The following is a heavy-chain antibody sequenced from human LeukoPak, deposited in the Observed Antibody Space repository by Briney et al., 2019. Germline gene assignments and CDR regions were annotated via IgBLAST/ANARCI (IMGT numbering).Heavy chain of an antibody. Sequence: PSETLPLTCTVSGGSISSYYWSWIRQPPGKGLEWIGYIYYSGSTNYNPSLKSRVTISVDTSKNQFSLKLSSVTAADTAVYYCARDSGGWYPRSAFDIWGQGTMVTVSS. CDR3: ARDSGGWYPRSAFDI. CDR2: IYYSGST. CDR1: GGSISSYY. V-gene: IGHV4-59*01. D-gene: IGHD6-19*01. J-gene: IGHJ3*02.